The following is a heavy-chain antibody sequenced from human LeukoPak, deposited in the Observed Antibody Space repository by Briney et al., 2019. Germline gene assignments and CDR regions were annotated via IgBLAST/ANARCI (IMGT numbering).Heavy chain of an antibody. Sequence: PGGSLRLSCAASGFTFCSFNMNWVCQAPGERLEWLSSISSSDSYIYYADSVKGRFTISREQAKNSLYLRMNSLSGEDTAVYYCAYSLRTGGIFHYWGQGTLVTVSS. D-gene: IGHD2-15*01. CDR3: AYSLRTGGIFHY. CDR2: ISSSDSYI. CDR1: GFTFCSFN. V-gene: IGHV3-21*01. J-gene: IGHJ4*02.